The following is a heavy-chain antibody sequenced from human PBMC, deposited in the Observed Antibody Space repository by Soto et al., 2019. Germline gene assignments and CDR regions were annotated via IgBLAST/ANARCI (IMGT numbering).Heavy chain of an antibody. Sequence: EVQLLESGGGLVQPGESLRLSCAASGFTFSSYAMSWVRQAPGKGLEWVSVISGSDDSTYYADSVKGRFTISRDNSKNTLYLQMNSLRAEDKAVYSCAKRSSSSTFDYWGQGTLVTVSS. D-gene: IGHD6-6*01. CDR1: GFTFSSYA. V-gene: IGHV3-23*01. J-gene: IGHJ4*02. CDR3: AKRSSSSTFDY. CDR2: ISGSDDST.